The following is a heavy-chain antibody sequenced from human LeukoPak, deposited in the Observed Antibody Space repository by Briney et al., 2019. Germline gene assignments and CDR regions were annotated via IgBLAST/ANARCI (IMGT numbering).Heavy chain of an antibody. D-gene: IGHD3-10*01. Sequence: GGSLRLSCAASGFTLSSYSMNWVRQAPGKGLEWVSSISSSSSYIYYADSVKGRFTISRDNAKNSLYLQMNSLRAEDTAVYYCARDQGGRITMVRGVIGPYFDYWGQGTLVTVSS. J-gene: IGHJ4*02. CDR1: GFTLSSYS. V-gene: IGHV3-21*01. CDR3: ARDQGGRITMVRGVIGPYFDY. CDR2: ISSSSSYI.